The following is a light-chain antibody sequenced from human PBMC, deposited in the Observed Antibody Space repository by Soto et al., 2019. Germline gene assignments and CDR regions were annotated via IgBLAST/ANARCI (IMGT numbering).Light chain of an antibody. CDR1: SSNFGAGYE. Sequence: QSVLTQPPSVSGAPGQRVTISCTGSSSNFGAGYEVHWYKQLPGAAPTLVIFNNLNRPSGVPERFSGSKSDTSASLVISGLQAEDEADYYCQSFDSSLRAYVFGSGTKLTVL. J-gene: IGLJ1*01. CDR2: NNL. CDR3: QSFDSSLRAYV. V-gene: IGLV1-40*01.